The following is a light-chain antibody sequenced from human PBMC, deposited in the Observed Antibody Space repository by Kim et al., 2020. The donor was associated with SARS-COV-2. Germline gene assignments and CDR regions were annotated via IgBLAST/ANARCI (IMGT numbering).Light chain of an antibody. CDR1: QSISSY. Sequence: DIQMTQSPSSLSASVGDRVTITCRASQSISSYLNWYQQKPGKAHKLLIYAASSLQSGVPSRFSGSGSGTDFTLTISSLQPEDFAYYYCQQSYSTPWTFGQGTKVDIK. CDR3: QQSYSTPWT. J-gene: IGKJ1*01. V-gene: IGKV1-39*01. CDR2: AAS.